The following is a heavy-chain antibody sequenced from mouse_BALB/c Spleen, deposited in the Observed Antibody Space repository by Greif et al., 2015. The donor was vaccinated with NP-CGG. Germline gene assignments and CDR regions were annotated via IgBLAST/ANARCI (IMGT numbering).Heavy chain of an antibody. CDR3: ATYGNYGGFDY. D-gene: IGHD2-1*01. CDR1: GFTFSSFG. J-gene: IGHJ2*01. V-gene: IGHV5-17*02. Sequence: EVQLVESGGGLVQPGGSRKLSCAASGFTFSSFGMHWVRQAPEKGLEWVAYISSGSSTIYYAETVKGRFTISRDNPKNPLFLQSTSLRSEDTAMYYCATYGNYGGFDYWGQGTTLTVSS. CDR2: ISSGSSTI.